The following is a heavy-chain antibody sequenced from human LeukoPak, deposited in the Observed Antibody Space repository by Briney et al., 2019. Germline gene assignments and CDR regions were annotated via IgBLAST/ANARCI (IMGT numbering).Heavy chain of an antibody. D-gene: IGHD2-2*01. J-gene: IGHJ4*02. Sequence: SETLSLTCSVSGYSFTSGHYWGWIRPPPGRGLEWIANIYHTGSAHYNPSLKSRVTISVDTSKNQFSLKLSSVTAADTAVYYCARYCTSTTCILRGFDYWGQGTLVTVSS. V-gene: IGHV4-38-2*01. CDR1: GYSFTSGHY. CDR2: IYHTGSA. CDR3: ARYCTSTTCILRGFDY.